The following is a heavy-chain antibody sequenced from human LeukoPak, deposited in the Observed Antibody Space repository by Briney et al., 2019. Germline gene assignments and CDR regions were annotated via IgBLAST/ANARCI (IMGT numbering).Heavy chain of an antibody. CDR3: ARPRGPADAFDI. CDR2: ISSSSGHI. CDR1: GFAFSNYN. D-gene: IGHD3-16*01. Sequence: GGSLRLSCAVSGFAFSNYNMNWVRQAPGKGLEWVASISSSSGHIHYADSVKGRFTISRDNAKNSLYLQMNSLRAEDTAIYYCARPRGPADAFDIRGQGTMVTVSS. V-gene: IGHV3-21*01. J-gene: IGHJ3*02.